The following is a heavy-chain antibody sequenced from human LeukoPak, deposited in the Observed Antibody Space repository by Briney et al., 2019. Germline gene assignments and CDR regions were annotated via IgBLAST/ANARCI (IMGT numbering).Heavy chain of an antibody. CDR1: GYTLTDHY. CDR2: INPTNGFA. V-gene: IGHV1-2*02. D-gene: IGHD5-12*01. Sequence: AASVKVSCKASGYTLTDHYMHWLQQTRGHGLEWMGWINPTNGFAVYGQAFQGRVTMTRDTSISTVYMELTNLRSDDTGVYYCAKEGYSNGPDPWGPGSLVTVSS. CDR3: AKEGYSNGPDP. J-gene: IGHJ5*02.